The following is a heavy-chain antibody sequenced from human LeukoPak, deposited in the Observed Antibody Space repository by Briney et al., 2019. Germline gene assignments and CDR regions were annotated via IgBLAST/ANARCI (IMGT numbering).Heavy chain of an antibody. J-gene: IGHJ4*02. CDR1: GFTFNNYA. CDR2: ISGSGDST. Sequence: GGSLRLSCAASGFTFNNYAMNWVRQAPGKGLEWASIISGSGDSTYSANSVKGRFTISRDNSKNTLYLQMSSLSAEDTAVYYCAKGVYSVFPDSRVLDYWGQGTLVTVSS. V-gene: IGHV3-23*01. CDR3: AKGVYSVFPDSRVLDY. D-gene: IGHD5/OR15-5a*01.